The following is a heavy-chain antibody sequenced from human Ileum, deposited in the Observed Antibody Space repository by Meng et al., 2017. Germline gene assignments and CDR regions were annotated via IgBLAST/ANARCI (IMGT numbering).Heavy chain of an antibody. CDR1: GFTFSSYA. D-gene: IGHD3-22*01. Sequence: EVQLLESGGGLVQPGGSLRPSFAASGFTFSSYAMSWVRQAPGTGLEWVSGISGSGGGTYYADSVKGRFIISRDNSKNTLYLQVNSLRAEDTAVYYCAKPYYFDSSGYPPDYWGQGTLVTVSS. CDR3: AKPYYFDSSGYPPDY. J-gene: IGHJ4*02. CDR2: ISGSGGGT. V-gene: IGHV3-23*01.